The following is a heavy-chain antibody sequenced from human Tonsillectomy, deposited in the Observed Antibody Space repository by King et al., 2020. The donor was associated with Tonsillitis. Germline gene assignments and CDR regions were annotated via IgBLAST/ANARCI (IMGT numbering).Heavy chain of an antibody. V-gene: IGHV4-59*01. CDR1: GGSISSYY. D-gene: IGHD6-25*01. Sequence: PLQESGPGLVKPSETLSLTCTVSGGSISSYYWSWIRQPPGKGLEWIGYIYYSGSTNYNPSLKSRVTISVDTSKNQFSLKLSSVTAADTAVYYCARGVSDYYYYYMDVWGKGTTVTVSS. J-gene: IGHJ6*03. CDR3: ARGVSDYYYYYMDV. CDR2: IYYSGST.